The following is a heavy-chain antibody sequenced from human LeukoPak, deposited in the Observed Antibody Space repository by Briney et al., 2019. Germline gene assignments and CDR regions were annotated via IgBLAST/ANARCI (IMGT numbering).Heavy chain of an antibody. Sequence: SVKVSCKASGGTFSSYAIGWVRQAPGQGLEWMGGIIPIFGTANYAQKFQGRVTITADESTSTAYMELSSLRSEDTAVYYCAREGLMGATFDYWGQGTLVTVSS. V-gene: IGHV1-69*13. CDR2: IIPIFGTA. J-gene: IGHJ4*02. CDR1: GGTFSSYA. D-gene: IGHD1-26*01. CDR3: AREGLMGATFDY.